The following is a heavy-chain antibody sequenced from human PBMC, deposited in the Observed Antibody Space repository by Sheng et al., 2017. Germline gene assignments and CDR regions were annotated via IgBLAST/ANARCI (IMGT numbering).Heavy chain of an antibody. J-gene: IGHJ6*03. CDR1: GGSISSYY. Sequence: QVQLQESGPGLVKPSETLSLTCTVSGGSISSYYWSWIRQPAGKGLEWIGRIYTSGSTNYNPSLKSRVTMSVDTSKNQFSLKLSSVTAADTAVYYCARDHSPIYDFWSGYYNYYYYYMDVWGKGTTVTVSS. CDR2: IYTSGST. CDR3: ARDHSPIYDFWSGYYNYYYYYMDV. D-gene: IGHD3-3*01. V-gene: IGHV4-4*07.